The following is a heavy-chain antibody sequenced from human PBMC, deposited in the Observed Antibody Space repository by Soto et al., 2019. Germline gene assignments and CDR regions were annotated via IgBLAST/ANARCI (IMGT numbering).Heavy chain of an antibody. Sequence: EVQVLESGGGLVQPGGSLRLSCAASGFPFSSYAMSWVRQAPGKGLEWVSTIHGGGDYTNYTDSVKGRFTISRDNSRNTLYLERDSLRAEYTAVYYCAKNRGSGSYTNWNFDVWGRGTLVTVSS. CDR3: AKNRGSGSYTNWNFDV. V-gene: IGHV3-23*01. D-gene: IGHD1-26*01. CDR2: IHGGGDYT. J-gene: IGHJ2*01. CDR1: GFPFSSYA.